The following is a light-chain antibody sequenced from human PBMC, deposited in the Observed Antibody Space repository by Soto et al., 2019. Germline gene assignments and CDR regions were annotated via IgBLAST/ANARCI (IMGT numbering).Light chain of an antibody. Sequence: DIQMTQSPSSLSASVGDRVTITCRASQDISNYLAWYQQKPGQVPKVLIYAASTLRSVVPSRFSGSGSGTDCTLTISSLQPEDVATYYCQKYDSAPWTFGQGTKVEIK. J-gene: IGKJ1*01. CDR3: QKYDSAPWT. CDR2: AAS. V-gene: IGKV1-27*01. CDR1: QDISNY.